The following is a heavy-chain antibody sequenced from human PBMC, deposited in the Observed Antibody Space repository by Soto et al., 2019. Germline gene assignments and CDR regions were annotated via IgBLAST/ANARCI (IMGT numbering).Heavy chain of an antibody. Sequence: QVQLQQWGAGLLKPSETLSLTGDVYGGSFGGYFWSWIRQPPGKGLEWIGEINHGGITNYNPSLKSRFTISVDTSKNQFSLKLSSVTAADAAVYYCARQGAVTVMFYYHGMDVWGQGTSVTVSS. CDR1: GGSFGGYF. D-gene: IGHD2-21*02. V-gene: IGHV4-34*02. CDR3: ARQGAVTVMFYYHGMDV. J-gene: IGHJ6*02. CDR2: INHGGIT.